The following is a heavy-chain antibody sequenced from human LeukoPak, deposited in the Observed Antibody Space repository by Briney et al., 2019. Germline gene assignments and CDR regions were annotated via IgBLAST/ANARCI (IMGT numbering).Heavy chain of an antibody. Sequence: GGSLRLSCAASGFTFSSYAMNWVRQAPGRGLEWVSSISETSTFIYSADSVRGRFTISRDNANNSLFLQMNTLRAEDTAVYYCSTSPSFGSSWYQFNYWGQGALVIVSS. CDR1: GFTFSSYA. CDR2: ISETSTFI. V-gene: IGHV3-21*04. CDR3: STSPSFGSSWYQFNY. D-gene: IGHD6-13*01. J-gene: IGHJ4*02.